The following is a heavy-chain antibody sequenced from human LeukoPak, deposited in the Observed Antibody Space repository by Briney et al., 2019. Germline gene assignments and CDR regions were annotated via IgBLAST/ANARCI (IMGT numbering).Heavy chain of an antibody. V-gene: IGHV3-7*01. J-gene: IGHJ3*02. CDR3: ARERQDTVIHSGAFDI. D-gene: IGHD2-21*02. CDR1: RFTFSNYW. Sequence: GGCLRLSCAASRFTFSNYWMSWVRQAPGKGLEWVANIKQDGSEKYYVDSVKGRFTISRDNAKNSLYLQMNSLRAEDTAVYFCARERQDTVIHSGAFDIWGQGTMVTVSS. CDR2: IKQDGSEK.